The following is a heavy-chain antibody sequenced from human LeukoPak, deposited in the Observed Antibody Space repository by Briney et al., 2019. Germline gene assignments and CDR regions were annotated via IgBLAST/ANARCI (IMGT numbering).Heavy chain of an antibody. CDR2: IYSDNT. Sequence: EGSLRLYCTVSGFTVSSNSMSWVRQAPGKGLEWVSFIYSDNTHYSDSVKGRFTISRDNSKNTLYLQMNSLRAEDTAVYYCARRAGAYSHPYDYWGQGTLVTVSS. V-gene: IGHV3-53*01. CDR1: GFTVSSNS. D-gene: IGHD4/OR15-4a*01. CDR3: ARRAGAYSHPYDY. J-gene: IGHJ4*02.